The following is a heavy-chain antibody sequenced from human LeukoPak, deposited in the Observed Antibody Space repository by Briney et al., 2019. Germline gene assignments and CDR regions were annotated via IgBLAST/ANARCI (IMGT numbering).Heavy chain of an antibody. CDR2: IRFDGSYK. V-gene: IGHV3-30*02. CDR3: TRVFNYAFDI. CDR1: GFTFSSYG. Sequence: GGSLRLSCAASGFTFSSYGMHWVRQAPGKRLEWVAFIRFDGSYKYYADSVKGRFTISRDNSKNTLYLQMNSLRAEDTAVYYCTRVFNYAFDIWGQGTMVTVSS. J-gene: IGHJ3*02. D-gene: IGHD3-10*02.